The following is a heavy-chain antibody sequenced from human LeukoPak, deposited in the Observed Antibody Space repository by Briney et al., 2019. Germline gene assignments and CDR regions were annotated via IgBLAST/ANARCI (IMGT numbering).Heavy chain of an antibody. Sequence: GASAKVSCKASGYTFTSYGISWVRQAPGQGLEWMGWISAYNGNTNYAQKLQGRVTMTTDTSTSTAYMELRSLRSDDTAVYYCARDRAQGYDFWSGYPYWGQGTLVTVSS. CDR1: GYTFTSYG. CDR2: ISAYNGNT. D-gene: IGHD3-3*01. CDR3: ARDRAQGYDFWSGYPY. J-gene: IGHJ4*02. V-gene: IGHV1-18*01.